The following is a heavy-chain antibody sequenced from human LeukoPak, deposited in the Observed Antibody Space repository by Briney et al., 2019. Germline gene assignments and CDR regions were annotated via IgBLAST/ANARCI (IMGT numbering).Heavy chain of an antibody. Sequence: GGSLRLSCAASGFTFSSYAMHWVRQAPGKGLEWVAVISYDGSNKYYADSVKGRFTISRDNSKNTLYLQMNSLRAEDTAVYYCARDGMYSSSPEGDYWGQGTLVTVSS. V-gene: IGHV3-30-3*01. CDR2: ISYDGSNK. CDR1: GFTFSSYA. J-gene: IGHJ4*02. CDR3: ARDGMYSSSPEGDY. D-gene: IGHD6-13*01.